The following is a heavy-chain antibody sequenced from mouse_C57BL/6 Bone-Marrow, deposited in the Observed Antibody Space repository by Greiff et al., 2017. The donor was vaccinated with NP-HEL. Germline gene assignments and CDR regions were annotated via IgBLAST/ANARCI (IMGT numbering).Heavy chain of an antibody. CDR2: IYPGNSDT. D-gene: IGHD1-1*01. J-gene: IGHJ3*01. V-gene: IGHV1-5*01. CDR3: TRGVIYYYGSSWFAY. Sequence: VQLQQSGTVLARPGASVKMSCKTSGYTFTSYWMHWVKQRPGQGLEWIGAIYPGNSDTSYNQKFKGKAKLTAVTSASTAYMELSSLTNEDAAVYYCTRGVIYYYGSSWFAYWGQGTLVTVSA. CDR1: GYTFTSYW.